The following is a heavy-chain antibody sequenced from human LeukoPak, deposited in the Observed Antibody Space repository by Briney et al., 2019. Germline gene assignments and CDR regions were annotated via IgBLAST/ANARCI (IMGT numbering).Heavy chain of an antibody. CDR2: IYPGDSDT. Sequence: GESLKISCKGSGYNFTSYWIGWVRQMPGKGLEWMGIIYPGDSDTRYSPSFQGQVTISADKSISTAYLQWSSLKASDTAMYYCARLQVLRFLEWSQGYFDYWGQGTLVTVSS. CDR1: GYNFTSYW. V-gene: IGHV5-51*01. CDR3: ARLQVLRFLEWSQGYFDY. D-gene: IGHD3-3*01. J-gene: IGHJ4*02.